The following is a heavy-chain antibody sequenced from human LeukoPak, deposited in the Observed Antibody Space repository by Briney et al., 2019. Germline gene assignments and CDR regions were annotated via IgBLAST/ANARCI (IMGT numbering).Heavy chain of an antibody. J-gene: IGHJ6*02. V-gene: IGHV3-9*01. Sequence: GGSLRLSCAASGFTFDDYAMHWVRQAPGKGLEWVSGISWNSGSIGYADSVKGRFTISRDNSKNSLYLQMNSLRTEDTALYYCAKDSYGSGSYSIFYYYYGMDVWGQGTTVTVSS. CDR3: AKDSYGSGSYSIFYYYYGMDV. D-gene: IGHD3-10*01. CDR1: GFTFDDYA. CDR2: ISWNSGSI.